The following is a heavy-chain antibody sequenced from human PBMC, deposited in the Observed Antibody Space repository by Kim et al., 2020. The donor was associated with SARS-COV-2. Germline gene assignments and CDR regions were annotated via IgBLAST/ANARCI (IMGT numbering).Heavy chain of an antibody. CDR1: GFTFTTYS. D-gene: IGHD6-13*01. CDR3: ARITATAPFGLDV. Sequence: GGSLRLSCEASGFTFTTYSMNWVRQAPGKGLEWVSAISSSSIYIYYVDSVKGRFTTSRDNAKNSLYLQMNSLRAEDTAVYYCARITATAPFGLDVWGQGT. V-gene: IGHV3-21*01. CDR2: ISSSSIYI. J-gene: IGHJ6*02.